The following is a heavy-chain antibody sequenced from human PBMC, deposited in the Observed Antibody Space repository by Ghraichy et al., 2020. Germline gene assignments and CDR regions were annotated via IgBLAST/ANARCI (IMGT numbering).Heavy chain of an antibody. V-gene: IGHV4-61*01. Sequence: SETLSLTCTVSGGSVSSGSYYWSWIRQPPGKGLEWIGYIYYSGSTNYNPSLKSRVTISVDTSKNQFSLKLSSVTAADTAVYYCARGPSDFWSGFPGGMDVWGQGTTVTVSS. D-gene: IGHD3-3*01. CDR3: ARGPSDFWSGFPGGMDV. CDR1: GGSVSSGSYY. J-gene: IGHJ6*02. CDR2: IYYSGST.